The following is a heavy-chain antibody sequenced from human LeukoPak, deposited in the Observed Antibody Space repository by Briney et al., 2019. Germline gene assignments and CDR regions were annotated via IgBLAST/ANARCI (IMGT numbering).Heavy chain of an antibody. CDR3: ARYIVSYPHDAFDI. V-gene: IGHV4-59*01. D-gene: IGHD1-26*01. CDR1: GGSISSYY. Sequence: SETLSLTCTVSGGSISSYYWSWIRQPPGQGLEWIGYIYYSGSTNYNPSLKSRVTISVDTSKKQFSLKLSSVTAADTAFYYCARYIVSYPHDAFDIWGQGTMVTVSS. CDR2: IYYSGST. J-gene: IGHJ3*02.